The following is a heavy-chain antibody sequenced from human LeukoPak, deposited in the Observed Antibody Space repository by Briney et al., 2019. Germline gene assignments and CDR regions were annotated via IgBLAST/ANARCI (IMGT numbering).Heavy chain of an antibody. V-gene: IGHV4-38-2*02. J-gene: IGHJ5*02. CDR1: GYSISSNYC. CDR2: FFHSGET. CDR3: ARSPDLNWFDP. Sequence: SETLSLTGTVSGYSISSNYCWGWIRPPPGKGLEWIGSFFHSGETYYNPSLKSRVTISIDTSKNQFSLKLRSVTAADTAVYYCARSPDLNWFDPWGQGTLVTVSS.